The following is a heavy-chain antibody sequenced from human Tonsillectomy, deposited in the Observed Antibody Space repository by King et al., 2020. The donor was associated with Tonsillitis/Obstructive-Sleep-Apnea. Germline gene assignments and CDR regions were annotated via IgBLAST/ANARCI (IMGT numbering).Heavy chain of an antibody. CDR2: VHYSGST. V-gene: IGHV4-59*01. Sequence: LQLQESGPGLVKPSETLSLTCTVSGGSISYYFWTWIRQPPGKGLAWIGYVHYSGSTNSNPSLQSRVTISIDTSKNQFSLKLWSVSAADTALYYCARGTGQQLGARQDYYYMDVWGKGTTVTVSS. CDR1: GGSISYYF. D-gene: IGHD6-13*01. CDR3: ARGTGQQLGARQDYYYMDV. J-gene: IGHJ6*03.